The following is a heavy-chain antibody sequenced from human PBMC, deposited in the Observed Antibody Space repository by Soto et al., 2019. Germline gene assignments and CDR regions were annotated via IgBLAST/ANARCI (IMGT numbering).Heavy chain of an antibody. D-gene: IGHD7-27*01. CDR1: GFTFSSYE. V-gene: IGHV3-48*03. CDR2: ISSSGSTI. Sequence: EVQLVESGGGLVQPGGSLRLSCAASGFTFSSYEMNWVRQAPGKGLEWVSYISSSGSTIYYADSVKGRFTISRDNAKNSLYLQMNSLRAEDTAVYYCARDSPRKLGIDYWGQGTLVTVSS. CDR3: ARDSPRKLGIDY. J-gene: IGHJ4*02.